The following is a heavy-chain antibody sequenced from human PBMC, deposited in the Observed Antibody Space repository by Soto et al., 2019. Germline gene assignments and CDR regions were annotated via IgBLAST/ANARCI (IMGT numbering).Heavy chain of an antibody. V-gene: IGHV4-39*01. CDR3: ARQRTSVVTRAYFDV. J-gene: IGHJ4*02. CDR2: IYYSGST. D-gene: IGHD2-21*02. Sequence: SETLSLTCTVTGDSISSRSYYWGWIRQPPGKGLEWIGSIYYSGSTYNNPSLRSRVSMSIDTPKDQFSLKLKSVTAADTALYFCARQRTSVVTRAYFDVWGPGSLVTVSS. CDR1: GDSISSRSYY.